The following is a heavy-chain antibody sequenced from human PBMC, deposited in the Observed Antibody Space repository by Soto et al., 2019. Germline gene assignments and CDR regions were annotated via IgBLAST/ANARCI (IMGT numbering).Heavy chain of an antibody. J-gene: IGHJ4*02. CDR3: ARDVAYYYGSENSHYVDY. CDR1: GGSVSSGSYY. Sequence: SETLSLTCTVSGGSVSSGSYYWSWIRQPPGKGLEWIGYIYYSGSTTYNPSLKSRVTISVDTSQNHFSLTLSSVTAADTAVYYCARDVAYYYGSENSHYVDYWGQGTLVTVSS. CDR2: IYYSGST. D-gene: IGHD3-10*01. V-gene: IGHV4-61*01.